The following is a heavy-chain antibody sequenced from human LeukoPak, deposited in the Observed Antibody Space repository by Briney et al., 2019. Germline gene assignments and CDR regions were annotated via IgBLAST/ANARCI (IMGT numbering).Heavy chain of an antibody. CDR3: VKGQRYYDSSGYYSIEYFQH. D-gene: IGHD3-22*01. V-gene: IGHV3-64D*09. CDR2: ISGNGGST. CDR1: GFTFSSYA. J-gene: IGHJ1*01. Sequence: GGSLRLSRSASGFTFSSYAMHWVRQAPGKGLEYVSAISGNGGSTYYADSVKGRFTISRDNSKNTLYLQMSSLRAEDTAVYYCVKGQRYYDSSGYYSIEYFQHWGQGTLVTVSS.